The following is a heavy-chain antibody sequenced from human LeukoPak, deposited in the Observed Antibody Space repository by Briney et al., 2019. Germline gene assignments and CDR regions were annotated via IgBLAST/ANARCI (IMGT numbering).Heavy chain of an antibody. J-gene: IGHJ4*02. CDR2: FSGTRITT. V-gene: IGHV3-23*01. Sequence: PGGSLRLSCAASGFTFTSYAMSWVRQAPGKALECVSSFSGTRITTYYADSVKGRFTVSRDNSKDTVYLQMNSLRGEDTAVYYCAKELMGFDYWGQGSLVTVSS. CDR1: GFTFTSYA. CDR3: AKELMGFDY. D-gene: IGHD2-8*01.